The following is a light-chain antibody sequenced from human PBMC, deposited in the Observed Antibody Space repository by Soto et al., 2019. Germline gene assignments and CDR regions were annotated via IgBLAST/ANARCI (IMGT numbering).Light chain of an antibody. J-gene: IGKJ5*01. V-gene: IGKV2-30*02. CDR2: KVS. CDR1: QSLLHSDGNTY. Sequence: FVVTQSPLSLPVTLGQAASISCRSSQSLLHSDGNTYLSWFHQRTGQSPRRLIYKVSNRDSGVPDRFSGSGSGTDFTLKISRVEAEDVGVYYCMQGTHWPLSITFGQGTRLEI. CDR3: MQGTHWPLSIT.